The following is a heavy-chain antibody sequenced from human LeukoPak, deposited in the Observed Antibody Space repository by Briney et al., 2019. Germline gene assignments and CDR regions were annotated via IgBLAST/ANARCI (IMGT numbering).Heavy chain of an antibody. CDR3: GKQLAAGGTHY. J-gene: IGHJ4*02. V-gene: IGHV3-23*01. D-gene: IGHD6-13*01. CDR2: IGGSGVTT. CDR1: GFTFSSYD. Sequence: GGSLRLSCAASGFTFSSYDMNWVRQAPGKGLEWVSTIGGSGVTTYYADSVKGRFTISRDNSKNTLHLQMNSLRAEDTAVYYCGKQLAAGGTHYWGQGTLVTVSS.